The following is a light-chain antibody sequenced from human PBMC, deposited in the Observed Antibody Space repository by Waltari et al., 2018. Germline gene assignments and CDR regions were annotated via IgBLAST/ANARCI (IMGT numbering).Light chain of an antibody. CDR1: QSVSSN. Sequence: ATLSCRASQSVSSNLAWYQQKPGQAPRLLIYGASTRATGIPARFSGSGSGTEFTLTISSLQSEDFAVYYCQQYNNWPPWTFGQGTKVEIK. CDR2: GAS. J-gene: IGKJ1*01. V-gene: IGKV3-15*01. CDR3: QQYNNWPPWT.